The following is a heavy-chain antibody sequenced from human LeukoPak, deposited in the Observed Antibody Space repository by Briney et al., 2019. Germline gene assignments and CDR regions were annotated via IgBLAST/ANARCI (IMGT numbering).Heavy chain of an antibody. CDR2: IYETETT. D-gene: IGHD4-17*01. CDR1: GGSIPSGGYS. V-gene: IGHV4-30-2*06. CDR3: ARRTTVTTSRAYDP. J-gene: IGHJ5*02. Sequence: SQTLSLTCAVSGGSIPSGGYSWSWIRQSPGKGLEWIGYIYETETTYYNPSLQSRVIISIDRSKNQFSLKMTSMTAADTAVYYCARRTTVTTSRAYDPWGRGTLVTVSS.